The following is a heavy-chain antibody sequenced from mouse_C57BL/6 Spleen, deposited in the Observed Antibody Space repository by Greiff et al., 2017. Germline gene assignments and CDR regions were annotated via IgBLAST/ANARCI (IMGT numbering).Heavy chain of an antibody. CDR2: IWGVGST. CDR3: ARNYGSSGYFGG. Sequence: VQLQQSGPGLVAPSQSLSISCTVSGFSLTSYGVDWVRQSPGKGLEWLGVIWGVGSTTYNSALKSRLSISKDNSKSQVFLKMNSLQTDDTAMYYCARNYGSSGYFGGWGTGTTVTVAS. J-gene: IGHJ1*03. CDR1: GFSLTSYG. V-gene: IGHV2-6*01. D-gene: IGHD1-1*01.